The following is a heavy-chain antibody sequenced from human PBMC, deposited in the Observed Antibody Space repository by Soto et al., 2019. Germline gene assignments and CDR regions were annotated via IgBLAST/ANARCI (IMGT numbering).Heavy chain of an antibody. J-gene: IGHJ6*02. V-gene: IGHV4-31*03. Sequence: SETLSLTCTVSGGSISSGGYYWSWIRQHPGKGLEWIGYIYYSGSTYYNPSLKSRVTISVGTSKNQFSLKLSSVTAADTAVYYCARDFTDSSGPTLGMGVWGQGTTVTVSS. D-gene: IGHD6-19*01. CDR1: GGSISSGGYY. CDR3: ARDFTDSSGPTLGMGV. CDR2: IYYSGST.